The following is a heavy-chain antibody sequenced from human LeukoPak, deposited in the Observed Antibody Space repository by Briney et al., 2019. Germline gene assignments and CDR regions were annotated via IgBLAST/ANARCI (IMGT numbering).Heavy chain of an antibody. CDR2: IYTSGST. V-gene: IGHV4-61*02. J-gene: IGHJ3*02. CDR1: GGSISSGSYY. Sequence: PSQTLSLTCTVSGGSISSGSYYWRWIRQPAGKGLEWIERIYTSGSTNYNPSLKSRVTISVDTSKNQFSLKLSSVTAADTAVYYCARRNTHYYDSSGYYVRPNAFDIWGQGTMVTVSS. D-gene: IGHD3-22*01. CDR3: ARRNTHYYDSSGYYVRPNAFDI.